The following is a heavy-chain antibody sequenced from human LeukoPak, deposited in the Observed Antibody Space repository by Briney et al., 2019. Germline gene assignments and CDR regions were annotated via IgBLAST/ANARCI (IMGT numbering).Heavy chain of an antibody. D-gene: IGHD2-2*01. J-gene: IGHJ5*02. Sequence: GGSLRLSCAASGFIFSTYGMHWVRQAPGKGLVWVSRSKNDGRSTSYADSVKGRFTISRDSAKNTLFLQMDSLRAEDTAVYYCARESSVPEFDPWGQGTLVTVSS. CDR1: GFIFSTYG. CDR2: SKNDGRST. V-gene: IGHV3-74*01. CDR3: ARESSVPEFDP.